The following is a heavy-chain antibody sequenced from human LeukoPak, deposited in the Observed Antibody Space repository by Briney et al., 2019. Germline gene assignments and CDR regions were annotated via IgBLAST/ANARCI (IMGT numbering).Heavy chain of an antibody. J-gene: IGHJ4*02. V-gene: IGHV1-2*04. CDR1: GYTFTGYY. CDR2: INSNSGGT. D-gene: IGHD3-10*01. CDR3: ARDRDYYGSGSLDY. Sequence: ASVTVSCKASGYTFTGYYMHWVRQAPGQGLEWMGWINSNSGGTNYAQKFQGWVTMTRDTSISTAYMELSRLRSDDTAVYYCARDRDYYGSGSLDYWGQGTLVTVSS.